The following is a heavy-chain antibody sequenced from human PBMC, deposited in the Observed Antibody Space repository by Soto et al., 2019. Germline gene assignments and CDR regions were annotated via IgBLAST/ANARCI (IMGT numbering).Heavy chain of an antibody. CDR3: AGSGSWLQNFDY. CDR1: GGSISSRSYY. V-gene: IGHV4-39*01. CDR2: IYSSGST. D-gene: IGHD6-19*01. J-gene: IGHJ4*02. Sequence: SETLSLTCSVSGGSISSRSYYWGWIRQPPGKGLEWIGSIYSSGSTYYNPSLKSRVTISVDASKNQFSLKLSSVTAADTAVYYCAGSGSWLQNFDYWGPGTLVTVSS.